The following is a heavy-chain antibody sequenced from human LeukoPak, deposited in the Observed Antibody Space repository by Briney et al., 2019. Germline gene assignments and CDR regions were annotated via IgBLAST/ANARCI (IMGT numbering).Heavy chain of an antibody. CDR1: GYTITGYY. CDR3: VRWRDGYIYDY. D-gene: IGHD5-24*01. V-gene: IGHV1-2*02. CDR2: LKGDSGVT. J-gene: IGHJ4*02. Sequence: ASVKVSCKASGYTITGYYMNWVRQAPGQGLEWMGWLKGDSGVTYYAQEFQGRVTMTRDTSINTAYMELSRLRSDDTAVYYCVRWRDGYIYDYWGQGTLVTVSS.